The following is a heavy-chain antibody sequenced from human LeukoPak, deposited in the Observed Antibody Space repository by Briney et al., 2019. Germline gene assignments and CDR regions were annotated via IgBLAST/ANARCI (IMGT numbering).Heavy chain of an antibody. CDR3: ARDLRSGMVRGVDY. J-gene: IGHJ4*02. CDR1: GGSISSSSYY. D-gene: IGHD3-10*01. CDR2: VYYNGGT. Sequence: KSSETLSLTCVVSGGSISSSSYYWGWNRQPPGKGLEWIGTVYYNGGTYYNPSLKSRVIISVDTSKNQFSLKLSSVTAADTAVYYCARDLRSGMVRGVDYWGQGTLVTVSS. V-gene: IGHV4-39*07.